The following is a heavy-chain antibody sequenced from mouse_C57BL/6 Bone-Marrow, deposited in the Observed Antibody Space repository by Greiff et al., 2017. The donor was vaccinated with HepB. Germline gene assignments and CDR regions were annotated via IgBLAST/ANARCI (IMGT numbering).Heavy chain of an antibody. D-gene: IGHD1-1*01. CDR3: ARAGWITTVPFAY. CDR1: GYTFTSYW. Sequence: VQLQQSGAELVKPGASVKLSCKASGYTFTSYWMQWVKQRPGQGLEWIGEIDPSDSYTNYNQKFKGKATLTVDTSSSTAYMQLSSLTSEDSAVYYCARAGWITTVPFAYWGQGTLVTVSA. V-gene: IGHV1-50*01. CDR2: IDPSDSYT. J-gene: IGHJ3*01.